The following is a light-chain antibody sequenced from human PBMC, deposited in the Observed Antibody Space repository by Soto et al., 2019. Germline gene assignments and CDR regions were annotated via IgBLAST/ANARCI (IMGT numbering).Light chain of an antibody. CDR3: GTWDTSLPACV. Sequence: QSVLTQPPSVSAAPGQRVTISCSGSASNIGNNSVSWYQQLPGAAPKLLIYDDNNRPSGIPGRFSGSKSGTSATLGITGLRTGDEADYYCGTWDTSLPACVFGPGTKVTVL. CDR1: ASNIGNNS. J-gene: IGLJ1*01. CDR2: DDN. V-gene: IGLV1-51*01.